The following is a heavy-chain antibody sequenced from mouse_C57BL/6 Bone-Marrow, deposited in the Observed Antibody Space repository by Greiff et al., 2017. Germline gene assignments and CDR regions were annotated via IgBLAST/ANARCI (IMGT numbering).Heavy chain of an antibody. J-gene: IGHJ3*01. CDR1: GFSLNSYG. CDR3: ARHGRIYDGYPFAY. CDR2: IWSDGST. Sequence: VKLVESGPGLVAPSQSLSITCTVSGFSLNSYGVHWVRQPPGKGLEWLVVIWSDGSTTYNSALKSRLSISKDNSKSQVFLKMNSLQTDDTAMYYCARHGRIYDGYPFAYWGQGTLVTVSA. D-gene: IGHD2-3*01. V-gene: IGHV2-6-1*01.